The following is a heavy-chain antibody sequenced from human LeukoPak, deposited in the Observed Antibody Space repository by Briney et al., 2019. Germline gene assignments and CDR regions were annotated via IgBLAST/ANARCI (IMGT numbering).Heavy chain of an antibody. D-gene: IGHD3-22*01. V-gene: IGHV3-33*06. CDR2: IWYDGSNK. CDR3: AKGSHSSGYYVFDY. CDR1: GFTFSSYG. Sequence: GGSLRLSCAASGFTFSSYGMHWVRQAPGKGLEWVAVIWYDGSNKYYADSVKGRFTISRDNSKNTLYLQMNSLRAEDTAVYYCAKGSHSSGYYVFDYWGQGTLVTVSA. J-gene: IGHJ4*02.